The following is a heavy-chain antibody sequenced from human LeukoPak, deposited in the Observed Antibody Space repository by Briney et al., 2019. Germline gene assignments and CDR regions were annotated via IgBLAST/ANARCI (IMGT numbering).Heavy chain of an antibody. CDR1: GYSISSGYY. CDR3: ARALYCSSTSCHIGLDY. Sequence: ASETLSLTCTVSGYSISSGYYWGWIRQPPGKGLEWIGSIYHSGSTYYNPSLKSRVTISVDTSKNQFSLKLSSVTAADTAVYYCARALYCSSTSCHIGLDYWGQGTLVTVSS. V-gene: IGHV4-38-2*02. D-gene: IGHD2-2*02. CDR2: IYHSGST. J-gene: IGHJ4*02.